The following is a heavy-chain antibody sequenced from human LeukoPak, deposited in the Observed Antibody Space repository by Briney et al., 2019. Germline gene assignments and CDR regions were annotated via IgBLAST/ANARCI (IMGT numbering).Heavy chain of an antibody. J-gene: IGHJ3*01. CDR3: ARLWYSGADAQLLPHTAIVGRYAFDV. V-gene: IGHV4-59*01. CDR2: ISDSGSP. Sequence: SETLSLTCTVSGGSITSDYWSWIRQPPGEGLEYVSSISDSGSPNYNPSLRSRVTTSLDTSKKEVSLKMTALSAADTAVYYCARLWYSGADAQLLPHTAIVGRYAFDVWGQGTMVTVSS. D-gene: IGHD5-18*01. CDR1: GGSITSDY.